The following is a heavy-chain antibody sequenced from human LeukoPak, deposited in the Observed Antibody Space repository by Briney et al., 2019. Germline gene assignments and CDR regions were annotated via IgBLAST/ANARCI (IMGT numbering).Heavy chain of an antibody. CDR1: GFTFSNAW. CDR3: ARVSGGD. CDR2: INSDGSST. D-gene: IGHD3-16*01. J-gene: IGHJ4*02. Sequence: GGSLRLSCAASGFTFSNAWMSWVRQAPGKGLEWVGRINSDGSSTTYADSVKGRFTISRDNAKNTLYLQMNSLRAEDTAVYYCARVSGGDWGQGTLVTVSS. V-gene: IGHV3-74*01.